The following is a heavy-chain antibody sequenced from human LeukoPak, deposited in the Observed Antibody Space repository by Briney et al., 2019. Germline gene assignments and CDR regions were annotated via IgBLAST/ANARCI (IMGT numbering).Heavy chain of an antibody. CDR2: IISDDRTT. V-gene: IGHV3-74*01. CDR3: ARGRFLEWLQEHPFDY. D-gene: IGHD3-3*01. J-gene: IGHJ4*02. Sequence: TGGSLRLSCAASGFTFSRYWMHWVRQAPGKGLVWVSRIISDDRTTNYADSVRGRFTISRDNAKNTLYLQMNSLRVEDTAVYYCARGRFLEWLQEHPFDYWGQGTLVTVSS. CDR1: GFTFSRYW.